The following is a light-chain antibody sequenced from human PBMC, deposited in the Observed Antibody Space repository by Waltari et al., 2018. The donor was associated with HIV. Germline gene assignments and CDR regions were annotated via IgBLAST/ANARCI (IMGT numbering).Light chain of an antibody. CDR1: SSNIEKNY. Sequence: QSVLTQPPSLSAAPGQRVTISCSGSSSNIEKNYVYWYQQLPGTAPKLLIYENDKRPSGIPDRFSGSQSGTSATLGITGLQTGDEADYYCGTWDTSLSVGVFGGGTKLTVL. CDR2: END. V-gene: IGLV1-51*02. J-gene: IGLJ3*02. CDR3: GTWDTSLSVGV.